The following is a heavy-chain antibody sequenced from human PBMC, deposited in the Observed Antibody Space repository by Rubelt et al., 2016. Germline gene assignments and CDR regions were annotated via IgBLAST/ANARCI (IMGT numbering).Heavy chain of an antibody. J-gene: IGHJ5*02. Sequence: YTFTSYAMHWVRQAPGQRLEWMGWINAGNGNTKYSQKFQGRVTITRDTSASTAYMELSSLRSEDTAVYYCARGLGLGYSSSWFNWFDPWGQEPWSPSPQ. V-gene: IGHV1-3*01. CDR2: INAGNGNT. D-gene: IGHD6-13*01. CDR1: YTFTSYA. CDR3: ARGLGLGYSSSWFNWFDP.